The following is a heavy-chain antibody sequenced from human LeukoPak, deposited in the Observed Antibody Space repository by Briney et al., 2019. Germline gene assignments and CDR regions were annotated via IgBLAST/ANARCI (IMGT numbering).Heavy chain of an antibody. CDR1: GFTVSSNY. V-gene: IGHV3-53*01. CDR2: IYSGGST. CDR3: ARRRDYYYGMDV. Sequence: GGSLRLSCAASGFTVSSNYMSWVRQAPGKGLEWVSVIYSGGSTYYADSVKGRFTISRDNSKNTLYLQMNSLRAEDTAVYYCARRRDYYYGMDVWGQGTTVTVSS. J-gene: IGHJ6*02.